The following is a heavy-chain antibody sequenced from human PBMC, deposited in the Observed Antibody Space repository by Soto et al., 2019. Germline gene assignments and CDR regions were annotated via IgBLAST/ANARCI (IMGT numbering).Heavy chain of an antibody. V-gene: IGHV4-34*01. D-gene: IGHD2-15*01. CDR2: INHSGST. Sequence: QVQLQQWGAGLLKPSETLSLTCAVYGGSFSGYYWSWIRQPPGKGLEWIGEINHSGSTNYNPSLKSRVTISVDTSKNQFSLKLSSVTAADTAVYYCARVGGVVAATDFDYWGQGTLVTVSS. J-gene: IGHJ4*02. CDR1: GGSFSGYY. CDR3: ARVGGVVAATDFDY.